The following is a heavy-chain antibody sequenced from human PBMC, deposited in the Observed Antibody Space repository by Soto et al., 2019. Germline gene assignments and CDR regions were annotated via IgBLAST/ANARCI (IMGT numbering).Heavy chain of an antibody. Sequence: SETLSLTCTVSGGSISSGGYYWSWIRQHPGKGLEWIGYIYYSGSTYYNPSLKGRVTISVDTSKNQFSLKLSSVTAADTAVYYCARVPPKHIVATIWGQGTLVTVSS. V-gene: IGHV4-31*03. D-gene: IGHD5-12*01. CDR3: ARVPPKHIVATI. CDR1: GGSISSGGYY. CDR2: IYYSGST. J-gene: IGHJ4*02.